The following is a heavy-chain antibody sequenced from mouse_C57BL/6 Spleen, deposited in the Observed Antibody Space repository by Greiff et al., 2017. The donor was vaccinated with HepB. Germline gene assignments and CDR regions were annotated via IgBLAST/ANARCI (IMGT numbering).Heavy chain of an antibody. Sequence: EVQLVESGEGLVKPGGSLKLSCAASGFTFSSYAMSWVRQTPEKRLEWVAYISSGGDYIYYADTVKGRFTISRDNARNTLYLQMSSLKSEDTAMYYCTRDRAYYSNYGGAWFAYWGQGTLVTVSA. J-gene: IGHJ3*01. CDR2: ISSGGDYI. CDR1: GFTFSSYA. V-gene: IGHV5-9-1*02. D-gene: IGHD2-5*01. CDR3: TRDRAYYSNYGGAWFAY.